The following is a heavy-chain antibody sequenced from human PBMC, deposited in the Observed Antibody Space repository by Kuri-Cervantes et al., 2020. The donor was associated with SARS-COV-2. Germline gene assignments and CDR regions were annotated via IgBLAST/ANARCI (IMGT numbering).Heavy chain of an antibody. Sequence: SETLSLTCTVSGGSISSSSYYWGWIRQPPGKGLEWIGSIYYSGSTYYNPSLKSRVTVSVDTSKNQFSLKLSSVTAADTAVYYCARDTTPTVTTRADAFDIWGQGTIVTVSS. V-gene: IGHV4-39*07. CDR2: IYYSGST. J-gene: IGHJ3*02. CDR3: ARDTTPTVTTRADAFDI. D-gene: IGHD4-17*01. CDR1: GGSISSSSYY.